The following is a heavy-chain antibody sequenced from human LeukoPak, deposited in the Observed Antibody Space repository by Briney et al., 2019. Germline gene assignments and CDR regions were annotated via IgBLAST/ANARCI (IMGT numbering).Heavy chain of an antibody. D-gene: IGHD5-24*01. CDR3: AKETDYNYIYYFDY. Sequence: RGGSLRLSCAASGFTFSSYAMSWVRQAPGKGLEWVSGISGSGASTYYADSVKGRFTISRDNSKNTLYLQMNSLRAEDTAVYSCAKETDYNYIYYFDYWGQGTLVTVSS. V-gene: IGHV3-23*01. CDR2: ISGSGAST. CDR1: GFTFSSYA. J-gene: IGHJ4*02.